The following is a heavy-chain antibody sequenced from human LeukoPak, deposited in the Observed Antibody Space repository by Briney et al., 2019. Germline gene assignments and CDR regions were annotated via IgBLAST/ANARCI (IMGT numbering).Heavy chain of an antibody. CDR3: ARGGGYCSSTSCYTDFDY. D-gene: IGHD2-2*02. V-gene: IGHV4-59*01. CDR1: GGSISSYY. Sequence: SETLSLTCTVSGGSISSYYWSWIRQPPGKGLEWIGYIYYSGSTNYNPSLKSRVTISVDTSKNQFSPKLSSVTAADTAVYYCARGGGYCSSTSCYTDFDYWGQGTLVTVSS. CDR2: IYYSGST. J-gene: IGHJ4*02.